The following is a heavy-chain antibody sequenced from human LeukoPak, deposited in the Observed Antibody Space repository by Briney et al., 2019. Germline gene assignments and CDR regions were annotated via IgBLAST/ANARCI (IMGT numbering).Heavy chain of an antibody. J-gene: IGHJ4*02. Sequence: GASVKVSCKASGYTFTGYYMHWVRQAPGQGLEWMGIINPSGGSTSYAQKFQGRVTMTRDTSTSTVYMELSSLRSEDTAVYYCARGSASVEMATILDYWGQGTLVTVSS. D-gene: IGHD5-24*01. V-gene: IGHV1-46*01. CDR3: ARGSASVEMATILDY. CDR1: GYTFTGYY. CDR2: INPSGGST.